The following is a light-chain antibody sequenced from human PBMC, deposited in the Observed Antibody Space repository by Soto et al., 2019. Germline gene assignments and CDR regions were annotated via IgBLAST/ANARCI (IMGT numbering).Light chain of an antibody. V-gene: IGKV1-5*03. Sequence: DIQMTQFPSTLSASIGDRVTITCRASQTVSSWLAWYQQKPGKAPKLLIYKASNLESGVPSRFSGSGSGTEFSLTITSLQPDDFATYYCQQYNPYSRYTFGQGTRLEIK. CDR1: QTVSSW. J-gene: IGKJ2*01. CDR2: KAS. CDR3: QQYNPYSRYT.